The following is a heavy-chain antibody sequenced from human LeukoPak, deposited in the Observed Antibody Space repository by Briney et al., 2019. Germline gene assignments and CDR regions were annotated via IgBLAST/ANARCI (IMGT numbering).Heavy chain of an antibody. Sequence: GGSLRLSCAASGFTFSSYAMNWVRQAPGKGLEWVSSISHSGSISYADSVKGRFTISRDNSKNTLYLRMSSLRAEDTAIYYCAKELTERWLIDAFDIWGQGTVVTVSS. CDR1: GFTFSSYA. CDR3: AKELTERWLIDAFDI. D-gene: IGHD6-19*01. J-gene: IGHJ3*02. CDR2: ISHSGSI. V-gene: IGHV3-23*01.